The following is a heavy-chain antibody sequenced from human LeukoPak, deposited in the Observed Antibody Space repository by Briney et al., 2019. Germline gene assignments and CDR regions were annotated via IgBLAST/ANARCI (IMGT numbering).Heavy chain of an antibody. CDR2: ISYDGSNK. CDR3: ARVRTVAGYYFDY. J-gene: IGHJ4*02. Sequence: PGRSLRLSCAASGFTFSSYAMHWVRQAPGKGLEWVAVISYDGSNKYYADSVKGRFTIPRDNSKNTLYLQMNSLRAEDTAVYYCARVRTVAGYYFDYWGQGTLVTVSS. V-gene: IGHV3-30*04. CDR1: GFTFSSYA. D-gene: IGHD4-23*01.